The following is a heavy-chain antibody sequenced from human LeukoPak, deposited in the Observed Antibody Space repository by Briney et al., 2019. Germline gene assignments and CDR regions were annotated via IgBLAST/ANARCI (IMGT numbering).Heavy chain of an antibody. CDR2: VRGSDAGT. CDR1: GFTFSSYA. Sequence: GGSLRLSCAASGFTFSSYAMNWVRQAPGKGLEWVSAVRGSDAGTSYAESVKGRFTISRDNSKNTLYLQMNSLRAEDTAVYYCAKNRGGSYYSGSDYWGQGTLVTVSS. V-gene: IGHV3-23*01. J-gene: IGHJ4*02. D-gene: IGHD1-26*01. CDR3: AKNRGGSYYSGSDY.